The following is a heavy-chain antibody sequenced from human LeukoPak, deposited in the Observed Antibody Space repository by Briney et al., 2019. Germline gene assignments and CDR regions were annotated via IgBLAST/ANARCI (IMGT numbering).Heavy chain of an antibody. CDR3: ARTGWSGSGSYLRAFDI. CDR1: GGSISSYY. J-gene: IGHJ3*02. D-gene: IGHD3-10*01. V-gene: IGHV4-59*08. CDR2: IYYSGST. Sequence: PSETLSLTCTVSGGSISSYYWSWIRQPPGKGLEWIGYIYYSGSTNYNPSLKSRVTISVDTSKNQFSLKLSSVTAADTAVYYCARTGWSGSGSYLRAFDIWGQGTMVTVSS.